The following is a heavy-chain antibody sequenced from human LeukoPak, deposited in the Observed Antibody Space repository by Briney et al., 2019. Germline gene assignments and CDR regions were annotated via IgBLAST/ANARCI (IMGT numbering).Heavy chain of an antibody. Sequence: GGSLRLSCAASGFTFSSYSMNWVRQAPGKGLEWVSYISSSGSTIYYADSVKGRFTISRDNAKNSLYLQMNSLRAEDTAVYYCARAGGSGWLKSYYFDYWGQGTLVTVSS. D-gene: IGHD6-19*01. J-gene: IGHJ4*02. CDR2: ISSSGSTI. V-gene: IGHV3-48*04. CDR3: ARAGGSGWLKSYYFDY. CDR1: GFTFSSYS.